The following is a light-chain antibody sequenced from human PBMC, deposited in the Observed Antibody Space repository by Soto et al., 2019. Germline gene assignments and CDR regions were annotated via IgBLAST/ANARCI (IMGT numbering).Light chain of an antibody. CDR1: SSDVGGYNY. CDR2: EVS. Sequence: QYALTQPASVSGSPGQSITISCTGTSSDVGGYNYVSWYQHHPGTAPKLMIYEVSNRPSGASNRFSGSKSGNTASLTISGLQTEDEADYYCYSYRGSNAWVFGGGTKVTVL. J-gene: IGLJ3*02. CDR3: YSYRGSNAWV. V-gene: IGLV2-14*01.